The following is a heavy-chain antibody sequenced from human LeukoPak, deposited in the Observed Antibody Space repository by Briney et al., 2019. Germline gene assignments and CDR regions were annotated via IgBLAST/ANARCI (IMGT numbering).Heavy chain of an antibody. CDR2: IYTSGST. Sequence: SETLSLTCTVSGGSISSGSYYWSWIRQPAGKGLEWIGRIYTSGSTNYNPSLKSRVTMSVGTSKNQFSLKLSSVTAADTAVYYCARDFLLGKQQLIPHDYWGQGTLVTVSS. CDR3: ARDFLLGKQQLIPHDY. V-gene: IGHV4-61*02. CDR1: GGSISSGSYY. D-gene: IGHD6-13*01. J-gene: IGHJ4*02.